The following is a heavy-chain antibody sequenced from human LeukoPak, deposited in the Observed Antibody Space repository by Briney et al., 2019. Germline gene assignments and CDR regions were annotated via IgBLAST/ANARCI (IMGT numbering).Heavy chain of an antibody. CDR2: IYHGGST. Sequence: PSETLSLTCTVSGGSISTNYWNWIRQPPGKGLEWIGDIYHGGSTNYNPSLKSRVTISVDTSKNQFYLKLSSVTAADTAVYYCARGGVIRYFAFDHWGQGTLVTVSS. J-gene: IGHJ5*02. CDR3: ARGGVIRYFAFDH. D-gene: IGHD3-9*01. CDR1: GGSISTNY. V-gene: IGHV4-59*01.